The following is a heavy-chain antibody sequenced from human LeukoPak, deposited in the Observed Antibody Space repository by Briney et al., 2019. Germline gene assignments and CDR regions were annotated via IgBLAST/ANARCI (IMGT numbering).Heavy chain of an antibody. CDR2: MNPNSGNT. J-gene: IGHJ6*03. V-gene: IGHV1-8*01. Sequence: ASVKVSCKASGYTFTSYDIHWVRQATGQGLEWMGWMNPNSGNTGYAQKFQGRVTMTRNTSISTAYMELSSLRSEDTAVYYCARGTNYDFWSGYFGSVNYYYYMDVWGKGTTVTVSS. CDR1: GYTFTSYD. D-gene: IGHD3-3*01. CDR3: ARGTNYDFWSGYFGSVNYYYYMDV.